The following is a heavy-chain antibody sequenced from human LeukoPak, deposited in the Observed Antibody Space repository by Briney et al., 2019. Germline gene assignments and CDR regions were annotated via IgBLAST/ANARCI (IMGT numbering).Heavy chain of an antibody. Sequence: PGGSLSVSCAASGFTFRSYSMNWVRQAPGKGLEWVSSINSRGNDKYYAESVKGRFTISRDNAKNSLYLQMNNLRVEDTAVYYCAREGSMVPHQDPDSWGHGGLFTVSS. V-gene: IGHV3-21*01. D-gene: IGHD4/OR15-4a*01. CDR1: GFTFRSYS. CDR2: INSRGNDK. J-gene: IGHJ4*03. CDR3: AREGSMVPHQDPDS.